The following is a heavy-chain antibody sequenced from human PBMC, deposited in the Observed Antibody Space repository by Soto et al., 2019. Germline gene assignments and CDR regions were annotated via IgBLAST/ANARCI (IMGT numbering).Heavy chain of an antibody. CDR3: AASQPRHSGSYVDY. CDR2: IVVGSGNT. Sequence: SVKVSCKAPGFTFTTSAVQWVRQARGQRLEWIGWIVVGSGNTNNAQKFQERVTITRDMSTSTAYMELSSLRSEDTAVYYCAASQPRHSGSYVDYWGQGTLVTVSS. CDR1: GFTFTTSA. V-gene: IGHV1-58*01. J-gene: IGHJ4*02. D-gene: IGHD1-26*01.